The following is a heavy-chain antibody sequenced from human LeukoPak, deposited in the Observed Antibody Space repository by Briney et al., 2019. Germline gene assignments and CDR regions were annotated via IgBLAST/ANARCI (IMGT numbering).Heavy chain of an antibody. V-gene: IGHV3-30*18. J-gene: IGHJ4*02. D-gene: IGHD3-9*01. Sequence: PGGSLRLSCAASGFTFSSYGMHWVRQAPGKGLEWVAVISYDGSNKYYADSVKGRFTISRDNSKSTLYLQMNSLRAEDTAVYYCAKALFVDWLQIDYWGQGTLVTVSS. CDR2: ISYDGSNK. CDR1: GFTFSSYG. CDR3: AKALFVDWLQIDY.